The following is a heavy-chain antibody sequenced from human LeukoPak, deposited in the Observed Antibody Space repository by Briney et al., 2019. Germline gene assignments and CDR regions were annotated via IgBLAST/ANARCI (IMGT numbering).Heavy chain of an antibody. CDR1: GFTFDDYA. V-gene: IGHV3-9*01. J-gene: IGHJ3*02. CDR3: ARIGYSSGFDAFDI. Sequence: AGGSLRLSCAASGFTFDDYAMHWVRQAPGRGPEWVSNISWNGGFIDYADSVKGRFTISRDNANNSLYLQMNRLRPDDTAFYYCARIGYSSGFDAFDIWGQGTLVTVSS. D-gene: IGHD6-19*01. CDR2: ISWNGGFI.